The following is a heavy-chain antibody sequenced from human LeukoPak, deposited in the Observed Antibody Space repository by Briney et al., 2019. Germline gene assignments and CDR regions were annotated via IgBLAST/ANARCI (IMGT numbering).Heavy chain of an antibody. CDR1: GGSFSGYY. CDR2: ISHSGST. Sequence: PSETLSLTCAVYGGSFSGYYWSWIRQPPGKGLEWIGEISHSGSTNYNPSLKSRVTISVDTSKNQFSLKLSSVTAADTAVYYCARRSRGYSYGYAPGGGYHFDYWGQGTLVIVSS. CDR3: ARRSRGYSYGYAPGGGYHFDY. V-gene: IGHV4-34*01. J-gene: IGHJ4*02. D-gene: IGHD5-18*01.